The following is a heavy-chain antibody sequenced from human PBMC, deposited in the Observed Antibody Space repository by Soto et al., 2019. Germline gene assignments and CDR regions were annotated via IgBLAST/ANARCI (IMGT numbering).Heavy chain of an antibody. Sequence: QVQLVQSGAEVKKPGASVKVSCKASGYTFTSYGISWVRQAPGQGLEWMGWISAYNGNTNYAQKHQGRVTMTTDTATSTDYLELGRLRADDTAVYYCARDKAVLWFGERGGGNWFDPWGQGTLVTVSS. CDR1: GYTFTSYG. CDR2: ISAYNGNT. V-gene: IGHV1-18*04. CDR3: ARDKAVLWFGERGGGNWFDP. D-gene: IGHD3-10*01. J-gene: IGHJ5*02.